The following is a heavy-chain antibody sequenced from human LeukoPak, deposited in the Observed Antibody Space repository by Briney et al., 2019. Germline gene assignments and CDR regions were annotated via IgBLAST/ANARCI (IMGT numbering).Heavy chain of an antibody. V-gene: IGHV5-51*01. J-gene: IGHJ4*02. Sequence: ESLKISCKGSGDTFTNHWIGWVRQMPGKGLEWMGIIYPDDSDTRYNPSFQGQVTISADKSISTAYLQWPSLRDSDTALYYCARQSDLDSWGQGTLVTVSS. CDR3: ARQSDLDS. CDR2: IYPDDSDT. CDR1: GDTFTNHW.